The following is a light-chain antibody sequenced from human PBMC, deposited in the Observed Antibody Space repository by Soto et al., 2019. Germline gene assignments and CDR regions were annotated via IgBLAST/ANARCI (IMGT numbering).Light chain of an antibody. Sequence: EIVLTQSPGTMSLSPGDRATLSCRASQSVTNRYLAWYQQKPGLAPRLLIYGATTRATDIPDRFSGSGSGTDFTLTISRLEPEDVAVYYCQQYGSSRLTFGGGTKVEIK. CDR3: QQYGSSRLT. J-gene: IGKJ4*01. CDR2: GAT. V-gene: IGKV3-20*01. CDR1: QSVTNRY.